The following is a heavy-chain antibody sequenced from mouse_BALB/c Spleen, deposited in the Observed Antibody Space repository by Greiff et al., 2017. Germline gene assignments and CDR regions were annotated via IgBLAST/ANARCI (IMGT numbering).Heavy chain of an antibody. V-gene: IGHV5-17*02. CDR1: GFTFSSFG. Sequence: EVQVVESGGGLVQPGGSRKLSCAASGFTFSSFGMHWVRQAPEKGLEWVAYISSGSSTIYYADTVKGRFTISRDNPKNTLFLQMTSLRSEDTAMYYCARSGYGDGFAYWGQGTLVTVSA. J-gene: IGHJ3*01. D-gene: IGHD1-2*01. CDR2: ISSGSSTI. CDR3: ARSGYGDGFAY.